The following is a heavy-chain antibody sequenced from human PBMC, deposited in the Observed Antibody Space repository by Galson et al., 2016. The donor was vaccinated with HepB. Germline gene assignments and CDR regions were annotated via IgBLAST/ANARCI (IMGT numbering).Heavy chain of an antibody. V-gene: IGHV3-30-3*01. Sequence: SLRLSCAASGFTFSSYAMHWVRQAPGKGLEWVAVMSYDGGNKYYADSVKGRFTISRDNSKNTLYLQMNSLRAEDTAVYYCARVSRRAEVYWGQGTLVTVSS. CDR1: GFTFSSYA. CDR2: MSYDGGNK. J-gene: IGHJ4*02. CDR3: ARVSRRAEVY.